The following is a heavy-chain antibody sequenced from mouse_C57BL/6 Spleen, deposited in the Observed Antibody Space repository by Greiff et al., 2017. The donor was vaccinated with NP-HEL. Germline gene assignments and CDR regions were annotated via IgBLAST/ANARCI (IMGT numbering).Heavy chain of an antibody. V-gene: IGHV1-69*01. CDR3: ARRGDSSGYGAMDY. J-gene: IGHJ4*01. D-gene: IGHD3-2*02. CDR2: IDPSDSYT. CDR1: GYTFTSYW. Sequence: LQQPGAELVMPGASVKLSCKASGYTFTSYWMHWVKQRPGQGLEWIGEIDPSDSYTNYNQKFKGKSTLTVDKSSSTAYMQLSSLTSEDSAVYYCARRGDSSGYGAMDYWGQGTSVTVSS.